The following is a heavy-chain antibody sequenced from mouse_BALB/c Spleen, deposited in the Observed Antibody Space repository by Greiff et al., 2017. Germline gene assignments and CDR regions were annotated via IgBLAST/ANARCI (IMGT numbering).Heavy chain of an antibody. D-gene: IGHD1-2*01. Sequence: EVMLVESGGGLVKPGGSLKLSCAASGFTFSSYTMPWVRQTPEKRLEWVATISSGGSYTYYPDSVKGRFTISRDNAKNNLYLQMSRLRSEATAMDYCARALYGLYAMEYWGQGTPVTVSS. CDR3: ARALYGLYAMEY. V-gene: IGHV5-9-1*01. J-gene: IGHJ4*01. CDR1: GFTFSSYT. CDR2: ISSGGSYT.